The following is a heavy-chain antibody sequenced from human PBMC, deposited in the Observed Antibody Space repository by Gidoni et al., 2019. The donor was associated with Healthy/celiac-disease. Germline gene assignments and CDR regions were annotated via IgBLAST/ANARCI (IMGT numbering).Heavy chain of an antibody. CDR3: AKDRTATNYYGMDV. CDR1: GFTFSSYG. Sequence: QVQLVESGGGVVQPGGSLRLSFAASGFTFSSYGMHWVRQAPGKGLEWVAFIRYDGSNKYYADSVKGRFTISRDNSKNTLYLQMNSLRAEDTAVYYCAKDRTATNYYGMDVWGQGTTVTVSS. V-gene: IGHV3-30*02. J-gene: IGHJ6*02. CDR2: IRYDGSNK.